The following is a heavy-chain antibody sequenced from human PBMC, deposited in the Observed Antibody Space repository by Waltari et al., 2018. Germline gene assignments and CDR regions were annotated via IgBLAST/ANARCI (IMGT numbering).Heavy chain of an antibody. CDR1: GYTLTELS. Sequence: QVQLVQSGAEVKKPGASVKVSCKVSGYTLTELSMHWVRQAPGKGLEWTGGFGPGDEETVDAQKYQDRVTMTEDTSTDTAYMELSSLRSDDTAVYYCATGTMVRGARWYFDLWGRGTLVTVSS. D-gene: IGHD3-10*01. CDR3: ATGTMVRGARWYFDL. V-gene: IGHV1-24*01. J-gene: IGHJ2*01. CDR2: FGPGDEET.